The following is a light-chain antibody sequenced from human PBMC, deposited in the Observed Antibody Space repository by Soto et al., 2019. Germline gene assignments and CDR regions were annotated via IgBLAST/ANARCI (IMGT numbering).Light chain of an antibody. Sequence: DIQMTPAPSSLSASVGDRVTIPCRASQSISSYLNWYQQKPGKAPKLLIYAASSLQGGVPSRFSGSGSGTDFTLTISSLQPDDFATYYCQQYNTYSSLTFGGGTKVDIK. CDR1: QSISSY. CDR3: QQYNTYSSLT. CDR2: AAS. J-gene: IGKJ4*01. V-gene: IGKV1-39*01.